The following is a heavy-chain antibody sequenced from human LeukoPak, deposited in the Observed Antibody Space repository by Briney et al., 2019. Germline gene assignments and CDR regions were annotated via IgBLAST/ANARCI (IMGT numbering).Heavy chain of an antibody. CDR2: VNSDGSST. CDR1: GFTFSSYW. V-gene: IGHV3-74*01. J-gene: IGHJ4*02. Sequence: GGSLRLSCAASGFTFSSYWMHWVRQAPGKGLVWVSRVNSDGSSTSYADSVKGRFTISRDNAKNTLYLQMNSLRAEDTAVYYCARDLPPNDSSGYYSPLDYWGQGTLVTVSS. D-gene: IGHD3-22*01. CDR3: ARDLPPNDSSGYYSPLDY.